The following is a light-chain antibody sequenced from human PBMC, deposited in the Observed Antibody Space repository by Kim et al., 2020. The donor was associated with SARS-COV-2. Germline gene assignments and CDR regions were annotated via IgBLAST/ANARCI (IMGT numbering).Light chain of an antibody. CDR1: SSDIGRYNY. CDR3: SSYTTGTTLVV. Sequence: QSALTQPASVSGSPGQSITISCTGTSSDIGRYNYVSWYQQHPGKAPKLMIYDVTNRPSGVSNRFSGSKSGNTASLTISGLQAEDEAVYYCSSYTTGTTLVVFGGGTQLTVL. CDR2: DVT. J-gene: IGLJ2*01. V-gene: IGLV2-14*03.